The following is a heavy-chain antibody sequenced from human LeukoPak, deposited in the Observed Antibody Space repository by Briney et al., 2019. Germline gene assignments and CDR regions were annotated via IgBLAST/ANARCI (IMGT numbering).Heavy chain of an antibody. CDR1: GFTFNNYA. V-gene: IGHV3-64*04. CDR3: ASAGGNYVDY. J-gene: IGHJ4*02. CDR2: IGSYGGST. D-gene: IGHD4-23*01. Sequence: PGGSLRLSCSASGFTFNNYAMHWVRQAPGKGLEYASTIGSYGGSTYYADSVKGRFTISRDKSKSTLYLQMNSLRAEDTAVYYCASAGGNYVDYWGQGTLVTVSS.